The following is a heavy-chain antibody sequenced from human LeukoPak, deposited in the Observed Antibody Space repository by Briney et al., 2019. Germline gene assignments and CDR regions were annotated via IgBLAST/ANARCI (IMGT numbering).Heavy chain of an antibody. D-gene: IGHD2-21*02. CDR3: ARSDIVVVTAIPRPDAFDI. Sequence: SETLSLTCTVSGGSISSSSYYWGWIRQPPGKGLEWIGSIYYSGSTYYNPSLKSRVTISVDTSKNQFSLKLSSVTAADTAVYYCARSDIVVVTAIPRPDAFDIWGQGTMVTVSS. J-gene: IGHJ3*02. CDR2: IYYSGST. CDR1: GGSISSSSYY. V-gene: IGHV4-39*01.